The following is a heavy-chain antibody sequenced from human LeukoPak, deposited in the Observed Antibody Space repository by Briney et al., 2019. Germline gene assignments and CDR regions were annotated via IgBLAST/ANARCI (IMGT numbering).Heavy chain of an antibody. J-gene: IGHJ3*02. CDR3: ARDDPIAGDNAFDI. Sequence: SETLSLTCTVSGGSISSYYWSWIRQPPGKGLEWIGYIYYSGSTNYNPSLKSRVTISVDTSKNQFSLKLSPVTAADTAVYYCARDDPIAGDNAFDIWGQGTMVTVSS. D-gene: IGHD7-27*01. V-gene: IGHV4-59*01. CDR1: GGSISSYY. CDR2: IYYSGST.